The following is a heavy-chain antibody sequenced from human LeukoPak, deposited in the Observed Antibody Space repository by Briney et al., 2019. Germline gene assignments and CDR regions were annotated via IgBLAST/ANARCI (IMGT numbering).Heavy chain of an antibody. J-gene: IGHJ3*02. V-gene: IGHV4-30-4*08. CDR2: IYYSGST. CDR1: GGSFSGYY. D-gene: IGHD2-2*02. Sequence: PSETLSLTCAVYGGSFSGYYWSWIRQPPGKGLEWIGYIYYSGSTYYNPSLKSRVTISVDTSKNQFSLKLSSVTAADTAVYYCDRGYCSSTSCYTYAFDIWGQGTMVTVSS. CDR3: DRGYCSSTSCYTYAFDI.